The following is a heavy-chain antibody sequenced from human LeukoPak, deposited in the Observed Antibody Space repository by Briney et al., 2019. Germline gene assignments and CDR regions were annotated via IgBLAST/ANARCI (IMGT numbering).Heavy chain of an antibody. CDR3: AKWVGSLGSLDY. CDR2: ISSVSNAI. V-gene: IGHV3-48*04. J-gene: IGHJ4*02. CDR1: GFIFGSYS. D-gene: IGHD1-26*01. Sequence: GGSLRLSCAASGFIFGSYSMNWVRQAPGKGLEWLAYISSVSNAIYYADSVKGRITISRDNAKNSLYLQMNSLRAEDTAVYYCAKWVGSLGSLDYWGQGTLVTVSS.